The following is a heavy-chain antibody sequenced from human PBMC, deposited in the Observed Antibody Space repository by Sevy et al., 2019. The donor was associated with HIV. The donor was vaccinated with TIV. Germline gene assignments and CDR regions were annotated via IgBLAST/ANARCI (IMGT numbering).Heavy chain of an antibody. D-gene: IGHD2-8*02. Sequence: GGSLRLSCAASGFTFSSYPMNWVRQAPGKGLEWVSYIISSSSNIYYADSVKGRFTISRDNAKNSLYLQMNSLRDEDTAVYYCAKDPGSGSTEYWHYWGQGTLVTVSS. J-gene: IGHJ4*02. V-gene: IGHV3-48*02. CDR3: AKDPGSGSTEYWHY. CDR2: IISSSSNI. CDR1: GFTFSSYP.